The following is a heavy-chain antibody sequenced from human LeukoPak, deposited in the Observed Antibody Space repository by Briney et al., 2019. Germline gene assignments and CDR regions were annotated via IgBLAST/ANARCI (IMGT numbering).Heavy chain of an antibody. CDR1: GFTFSSYA. J-gene: IGHJ6*02. CDR3: VKDRGGSPFYGMDV. CDR2: ISGSGGAGT. V-gene: IGHV3-23*01. Sequence: GGSLRLSCAGSGFTFSSYAMSWVRQAPGKGLEWVSTISGSGGAGTYYADSVKGRFTVSRDNSRDTLYLPMNSLRAEDTAVYYCVKDRGGSPFYGMDVWGQGTTVTVSS. D-gene: IGHD1-26*01.